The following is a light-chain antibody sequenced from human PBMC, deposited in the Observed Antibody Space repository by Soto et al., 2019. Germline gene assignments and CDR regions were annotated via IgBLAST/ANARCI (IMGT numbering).Light chain of an antibody. CDR2: WAS. V-gene: IGKV4-1*01. CDR3: QQYYSTPIT. J-gene: IGKJ5*01. Sequence: DLVITQAPDSLAFSLGERATINCKSSQSVLYSSNNKNYLAWYQQKPGQPPKLLIYWASTRESGVPDRFSGSGSGTDFTLTISSLQAEDVAVYHCQQYYSTPITFGQGTRLEIK. CDR1: QSVLYSSNNKNY.